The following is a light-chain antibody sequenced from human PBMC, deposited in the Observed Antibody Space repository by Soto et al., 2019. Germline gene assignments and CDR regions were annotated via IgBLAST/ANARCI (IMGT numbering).Light chain of an antibody. CDR3: QHYNDYSRM. Sequence: GDRVTITCRTSQSVDSWLAWYQQKPGKAPKLLIYKASSLQTWFPSRFSGSGSGTEFTLTISSLQPDDFATYYCQHYNDYSRMFGQGTKVEIK. J-gene: IGKJ1*01. V-gene: IGKV1-5*03. CDR1: QSVDSW. CDR2: KAS.